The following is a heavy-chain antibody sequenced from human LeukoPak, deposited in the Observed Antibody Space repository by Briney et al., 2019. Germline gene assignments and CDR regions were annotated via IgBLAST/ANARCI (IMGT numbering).Heavy chain of an antibody. CDR1: GGSISSYY. V-gene: IGHV4-59*01. CDR3: ARDSGNLRDDAFDI. D-gene: IGHD1-14*01. Sequence: PSETLSLTCTVSGGSISSYYWSWIRPPPGEGLEWVGYIYYSGSTNYNPSLKSRVTISVDTSKNQFSLKLSSVTAADTAVYYCARDSGNLRDDAFDIWGQGTMVTVSS. CDR2: IYYSGST. J-gene: IGHJ3*02.